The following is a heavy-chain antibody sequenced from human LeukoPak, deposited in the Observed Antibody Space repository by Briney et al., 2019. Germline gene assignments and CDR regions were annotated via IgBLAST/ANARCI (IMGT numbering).Heavy chain of an antibody. D-gene: IGHD3-10*01. CDR3: ARDGSGAGNYYYYYMDV. CDR1: GYTFTSYD. Sequence: GASVKVSCKASGYTFTSYDINWVRQATGQGLEWMGWMNPNSGNTGYARKFQGRVTMTRNTSISTAYMELSNLRSEDTAVYYCARDGSGAGNYYYYYMDVWGKGTTVAVSS. J-gene: IGHJ6*03. CDR2: MNPNSGNT. V-gene: IGHV1-8*01.